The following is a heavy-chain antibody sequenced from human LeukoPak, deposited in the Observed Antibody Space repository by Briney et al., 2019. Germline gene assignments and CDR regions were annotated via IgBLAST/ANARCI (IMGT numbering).Heavy chain of an antibody. V-gene: IGHV4-59*07. D-gene: IGHD1-26*01. CDR3: ARVGFTRRVSAPSVDFDI. J-gene: IGHJ3*02. CDR1: GASMTSYF. Sequence: SDTLSLTCTVSGASMTSYFSAWIRHPRGEGLECVRYIFYSGPSNSNPSLGGRLHISLRPSKNQLSLKLISVTAADTALYYCARVGFTRRVSAPSVDFDIWRRGTMVSVSS. CDR2: IFYSGPS.